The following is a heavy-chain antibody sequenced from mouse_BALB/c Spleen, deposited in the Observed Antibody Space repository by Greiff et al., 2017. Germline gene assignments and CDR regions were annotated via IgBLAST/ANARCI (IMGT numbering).Heavy chain of an antibody. CDR3: TTTMITTRAFAY. Sequence: EVQGVESGGGLVKPGGSLKLSCAASGFTFSSYTMSWVRQTPEKRLEWVATISSGGSYTYYPDSVKGRFTISRDNAKNTLYLQMSSLKSEDTAMYYCTTTMITTRAFAYWGQGTLVTVSA. CDR2: ISSGGSYT. V-gene: IGHV5-6-4*01. J-gene: IGHJ3*01. CDR1: GFTFSSYT. D-gene: IGHD2-4*01.